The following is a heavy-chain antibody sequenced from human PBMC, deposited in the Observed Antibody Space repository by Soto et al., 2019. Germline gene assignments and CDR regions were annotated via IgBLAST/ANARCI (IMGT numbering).Heavy chain of an antibody. CDR1: GGSISSYY. V-gene: IGHV4-59*08. Sequence: QVQLQESGPGLVKPSETLSLTCTVSGGSISSYYWSWIRQPPGKGLEWIGYIYYSGSTNYNPSLKSRVTISVDTSKNQFSLKLSSLTAADTAVYYCASHVRAFGGVSPFDYWGQGTLVTVSS. J-gene: IGHJ4*02. D-gene: IGHD3-16*01. CDR3: ASHVRAFGGVSPFDY. CDR2: IYYSGST.